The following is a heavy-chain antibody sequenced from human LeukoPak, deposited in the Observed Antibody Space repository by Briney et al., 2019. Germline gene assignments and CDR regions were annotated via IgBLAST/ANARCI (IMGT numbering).Heavy chain of an antibody. CDR1: GGSISSYY. CDR2: IYHSGST. CDR3: ARDRSAKGTPGALVDY. Sequence: SETLSLTCTVSGGSISSYYWSWIRQPPRKGLEWIGYIYHSGSTYYNPSLKSRVTISVDTSKNQFSLKLSSVTAADTAVYYCARDRSAKGTPGALVDYWGQGTLVTVSS. J-gene: IGHJ4*02. D-gene: IGHD3-3*01. V-gene: IGHV4-59*12.